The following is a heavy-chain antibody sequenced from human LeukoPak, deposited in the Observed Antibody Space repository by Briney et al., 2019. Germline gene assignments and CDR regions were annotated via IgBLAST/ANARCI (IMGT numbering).Heavy chain of an antibody. D-gene: IGHD3-3*01. CDR3: ARGPPITIFGVVIPETFDY. V-gene: IGHV4-34*01. Sequence: SETLSLTCAVYRGSFGGFFWTWVRQPPGKGLEWIGDITPGGSTNYNSSLKSRLSMSLDSSRDQFSLKLSLVTAADTAVYYCARGPPITIFGVVIPETFDYWGQGTLVTVSS. CDR2: ITPGGST. J-gene: IGHJ4*02. CDR1: RGSFGGFF.